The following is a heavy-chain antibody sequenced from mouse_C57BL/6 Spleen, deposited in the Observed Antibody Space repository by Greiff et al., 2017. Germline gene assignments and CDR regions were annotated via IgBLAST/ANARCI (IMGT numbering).Heavy chain of an antibody. CDR1: GFTFSDYG. V-gene: IGHV5-17*01. Sequence: EVMLVESGGGLVKPGGSLKLSCAASGFTFSDYGMHWVRQAPEKGLEWVAYISSGSSTIYYADTVKGRFTISRDNAKNTLFLQKTSLRSEDTAIYYCARKNPNWAWFAYWGQGTLVTVSA. CDR3: ARKNPNWAWFAY. J-gene: IGHJ3*01. D-gene: IGHD4-1*02. CDR2: ISSGSSTI.